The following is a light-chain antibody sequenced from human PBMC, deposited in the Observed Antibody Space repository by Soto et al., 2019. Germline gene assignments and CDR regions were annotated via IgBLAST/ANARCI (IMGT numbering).Light chain of an antibody. CDR2: DAS. Sequence: EIVLTQSPATLSLTPGERATLSCRASQSVSSYLAWYQQKPGQVPRLLIYDASNRATGIPARFSGSGSGTDFTLTISSLEPEDFAVYYCQHRANWPWTFGQGTKVEIK. J-gene: IGKJ1*01. CDR3: QHRANWPWT. V-gene: IGKV3-11*01. CDR1: QSVSSY.